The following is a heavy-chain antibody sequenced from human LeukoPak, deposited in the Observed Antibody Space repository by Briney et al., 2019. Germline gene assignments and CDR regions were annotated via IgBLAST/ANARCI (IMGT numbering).Heavy chain of an antibody. J-gene: IGHJ4*02. Sequence: SETPSLTCTVSGGSISSSSYYWGWIRQPPGKGLEWIGSIYYSGSTYYNPSLKSRVTISVDTSKNQFSLKLSSVTAADTAVYYCAREGLLLWFGELFSGFDYWGQGTLVTVSS. V-gene: IGHV4-39*07. CDR3: AREGLLLWFGELFSGFDY. CDR1: GGSISSSSYY. CDR2: IYYSGST. D-gene: IGHD3-10*01.